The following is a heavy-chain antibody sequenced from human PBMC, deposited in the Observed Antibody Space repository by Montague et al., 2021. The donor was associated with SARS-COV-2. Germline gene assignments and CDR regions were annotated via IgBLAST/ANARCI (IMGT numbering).Heavy chain of an antibody. D-gene: IGHD3-10*01. V-gene: IGHV3-23*01. Sequence: SLRLSCAASGFTFSSYAMNWVRQAPGKGLEWVSTISGSGVSTYYADSVKGRFTISRDDSKNTVFLQMNSLTAEDTAMYFCAKDGDYYGSGSYGNWLDPWGQGTLVAVSS. CDR1: GFTFSSYA. CDR2: ISGSGVST. J-gene: IGHJ5*02. CDR3: AKDGDYYGSGSYGNWLDP.